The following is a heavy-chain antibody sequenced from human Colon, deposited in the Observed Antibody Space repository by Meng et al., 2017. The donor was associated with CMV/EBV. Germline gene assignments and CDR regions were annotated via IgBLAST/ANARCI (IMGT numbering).Heavy chain of an antibody. Sequence: QVHLVQSGAEVKKPGASVKVSCKASGYMFTRYNINWVRQAPGQWLEWMGYINPKTANPTYVQGFTGRFVFSLDTSVSTAYLQISSLEAEDTAVYYCATGSVAADGKGYWGQGTLVTVSS. CDR3: ATGSVAADGKGY. J-gene: IGHJ1*01. CDR1: GYMFTRYN. V-gene: IGHV7-4-1*02. CDR2: INPKTANP. D-gene: IGHD6-13*01.